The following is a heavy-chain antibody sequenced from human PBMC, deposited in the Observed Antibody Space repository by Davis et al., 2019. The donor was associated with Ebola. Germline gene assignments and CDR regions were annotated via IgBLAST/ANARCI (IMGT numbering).Heavy chain of an antibody. CDR2: IYYSGST. J-gene: IGHJ4*02. D-gene: IGHD2-8*01. CDR1: GGSISSSSYY. Sequence: SETLSLTCTVSGGSISSSSYYWGWIRQPPGKGLEWIGYIYYSGSTNYNPSLKSRVTISVDTSKNQFSLKLSSVTAADTAVYYCARWNGVSHFDYWGQGTLVTVSS. V-gene: IGHV4-61*05. CDR3: ARWNGVSHFDY.